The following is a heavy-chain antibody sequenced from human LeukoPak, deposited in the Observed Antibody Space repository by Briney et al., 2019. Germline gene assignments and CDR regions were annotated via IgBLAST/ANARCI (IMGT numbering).Heavy chain of an antibody. Sequence: SGPTLVKPTQTLTLTCTFSGFSLSSSGVGVDWIRQPPGQALEWLALIYSDDDKRYSPSLSSRLTITKETSKNQVVLTMNNMDPVDTATYYCAHSAMVREMDYGMDVWGKGTTVTVSS. CDR3: AHSAMVREMDYGMDV. J-gene: IGHJ6*04. CDR1: GFSLSSSGVG. V-gene: IGHV2-5*02. CDR2: IYSDDDK. D-gene: IGHD3-10*01.